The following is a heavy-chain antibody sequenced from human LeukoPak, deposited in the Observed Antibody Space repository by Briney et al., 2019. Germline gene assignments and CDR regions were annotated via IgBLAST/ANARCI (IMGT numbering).Heavy chain of an antibody. Sequence: GESLKISCKGSGYNFTTYWIGWVRQMPGKGLGWMGIIYPGDSDTRYSPSFQGQVTISVDKSISTTYLHWSSLKASDTAIYYCTRHRNSRAEDYWGQGTLVTVSS. CDR3: TRHRNSRAEDY. CDR2: IYPGDSDT. J-gene: IGHJ4*02. D-gene: IGHD2/OR15-2a*01. CDR1: GYNFTTYW. V-gene: IGHV5-51*01.